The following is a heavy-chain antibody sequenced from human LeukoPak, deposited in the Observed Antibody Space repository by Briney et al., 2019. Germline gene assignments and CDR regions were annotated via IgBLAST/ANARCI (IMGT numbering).Heavy chain of an antibody. Sequence: PGGSLRLSCAASGFTFSSYCINWVRQAPGKGLEWVSSISSGSNYIYYAGSVKGRFTISRDNAKNSLYLQMNSLRAEDTAVYCCARDSNDYGDYWGQGTLVTVSS. CDR2: ISSGSNYI. V-gene: IGHV3-21*01. CDR1: GFTFSSYC. CDR3: ARDSNDYGDY. J-gene: IGHJ4*02.